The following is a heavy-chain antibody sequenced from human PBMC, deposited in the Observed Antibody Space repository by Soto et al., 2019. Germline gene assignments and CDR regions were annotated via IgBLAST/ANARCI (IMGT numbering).Heavy chain of an antibody. V-gene: IGHV3-30*18. CDR2: ISYDGSNK. CDR1: GFTFSSYG. D-gene: IGHD4-17*01. J-gene: IGHJ3*02. CDR3: AKGPDYGGNPGDSFDI. Sequence: VQLVESGGGVVQPGRSLRLSCAASGFTFSSYGMHWVRQAPGKGLEWVAVISYDGSNKYYADSVKGRFTISRDNSKNTLYLQMNSLRAEDTAVYYCAKGPDYGGNPGDSFDIWGQGTMVTVSS.